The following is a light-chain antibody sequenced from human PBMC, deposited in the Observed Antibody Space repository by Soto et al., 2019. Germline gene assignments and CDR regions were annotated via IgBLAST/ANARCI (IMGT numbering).Light chain of an antibody. V-gene: IGKV1-5*03. J-gene: IGKJ2*02. CDR3: QQYNGYLGT. CDR1: QSISSW. Sequence: DIQMTQSPSTLSASVGDRVTITCRASQSISSWLAWYQQKPGKAPKLLIYKASNLESGVPSRFSGSASGTEFTLTISSLQPDDLASYYCQQYNGYLGTFGQGTKLEIK. CDR2: KAS.